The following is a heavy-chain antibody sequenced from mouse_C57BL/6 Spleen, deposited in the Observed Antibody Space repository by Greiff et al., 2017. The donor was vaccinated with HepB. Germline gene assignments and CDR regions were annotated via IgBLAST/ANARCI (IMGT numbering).Heavy chain of an antibody. V-gene: IGHV1-39*01. CDR2: INPNYGTT. CDR3: ARGRYGSSYGFAY. J-gene: IGHJ3*01. CDR1: GYSFTDYN. Sequence: EVQVVESGPELVKPGASVKISCKASGYSFTDYNMNWVKQSNGKSLEWIGVINPNYGTTSYNQKFKGKATLTVDQSSSTAYMQLNSLTSEDSAVYYCARGRYGSSYGFAYWGQGTLVTVSA. D-gene: IGHD1-1*01.